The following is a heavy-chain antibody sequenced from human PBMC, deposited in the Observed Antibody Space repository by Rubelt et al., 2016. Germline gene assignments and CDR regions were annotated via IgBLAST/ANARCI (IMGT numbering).Heavy chain of an antibody. J-gene: IGHJ4*02. D-gene: IGHD6-13*01. V-gene: IGHV4-59*08. Sequence: QVQLQESGPGLVKPSETLSLTCTVSGGSISSYYWNWIRQPPGKGLAWIGNIYDSGSTNYNPSLKSRVTISVDTSKNQFSLKLSSVTAADTAVYYCARHESAGSSWPFDDWGQGTQVTVSS. CDR1: GGSISSYY. CDR2: IYDSGST. CDR3: ARHESAGSSWPFDD.